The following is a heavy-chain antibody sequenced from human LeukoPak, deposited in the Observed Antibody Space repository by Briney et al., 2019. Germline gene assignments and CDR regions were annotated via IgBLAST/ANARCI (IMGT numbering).Heavy chain of an antibody. CDR1: GYTLTGYY. Sequence: ASVKVSCKASGYTLTGYYMHWVRQAPGQGLEWMGWINPNSGGTNYAQKFQGRVTMTRDTSISTAYMELSRLRSDDTAVYYCARDPTIAVAGTFDYWGQGTLVTVSS. D-gene: IGHD6-19*01. J-gene: IGHJ4*02. CDR3: ARDPTIAVAGTFDY. V-gene: IGHV1-2*02. CDR2: INPNSGGT.